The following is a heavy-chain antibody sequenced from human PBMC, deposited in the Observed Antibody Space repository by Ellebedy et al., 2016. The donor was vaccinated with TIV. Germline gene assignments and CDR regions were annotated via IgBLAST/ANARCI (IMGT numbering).Heavy chain of an antibody. Sequence: PGGSLRLSCAASGFTFSGYYMSWFRQAPGKGPEWVSYISYSGDLMYYADSGKGRFTTSRDNAENSLYLQMNSLRAEDTAVYYCARLGGIPAAGASDYWGQGTLVIVSS. V-gene: IGHV3-11*01. D-gene: IGHD6-13*01. CDR2: ISYSGDLM. CDR1: GFTFSGYY. J-gene: IGHJ4*02. CDR3: ARLGGIPAAGASDY.